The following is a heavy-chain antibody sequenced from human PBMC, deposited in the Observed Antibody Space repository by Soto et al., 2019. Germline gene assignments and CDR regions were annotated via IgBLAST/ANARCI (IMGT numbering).Heavy chain of an antibody. CDR3: ARNIWGGYYYYMDV. V-gene: IGHV4-34*01. CDR1: GGSLSGYY. D-gene: IGHD3-10*01. Sequence: PSETLSLTCAVYGGSLSGYYWSWIRQPPGKGLEWIGEINHSGSTNYNPSLKSRVTISVDTSKNQFSLKLSSVTAADTAVYYCARNIWGGYYYYMDVWGKGTTVTVSS. CDR2: INHSGST. J-gene: IGHJ6*03.